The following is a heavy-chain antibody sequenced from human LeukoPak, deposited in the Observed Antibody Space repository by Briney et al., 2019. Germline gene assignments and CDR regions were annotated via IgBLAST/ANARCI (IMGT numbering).Heavy chain of an antibody. CDR1: GFSFSSYA. D-gene: IGHD2-2*01. CDR3: ARPGCVFNCYYRMYV. CDR2: VSDSGTRT. V-gene: IGHV3-23*01. Sequence: GGSLRLSCAASGFSFSSYAMTWVRQAPGKGLEWVSAVSDSGTRTFYADSVKGRFAISRDNSRNTLFLQMNSLRADDTAVYYCARPGCVFNCYYRMYVWGKGTTVTVSS. J-gene: IGHJ6*04.